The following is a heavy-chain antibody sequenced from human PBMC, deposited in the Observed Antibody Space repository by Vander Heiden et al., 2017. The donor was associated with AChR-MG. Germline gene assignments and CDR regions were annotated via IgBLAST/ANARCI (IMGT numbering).Heavy chain of an antibody. V-gene: IGHV3-15*01. CDR3: TTLSLWNYVLET. CDR2: IKSNSDGGIT. CDR1: GFTFKDAW. J-gene: IGHJ5*02. Sequence: DVHLVESGGGLVKPGGSLRLSCAVSGFTFKDAWMTWVRQATGKGLEWIGRIKSNSDGGITDNAAPVKGRFTISREDAKNTLYLQMDSLKTEETGVYYCTTLSLWNYVLETWGQGSLVTVSS. D-gene: IGHD1-7*01.